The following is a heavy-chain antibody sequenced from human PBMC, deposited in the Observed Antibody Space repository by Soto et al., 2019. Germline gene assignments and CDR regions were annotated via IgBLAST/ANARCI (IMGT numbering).Heavy chain of an antibody. CDR2: INAGNGNT. CDR3: ARSPTRYSSGWHDY. V-gene: IGHV1-3*01. CDR1: GYTFTSYA. J-gene: IGHJ4*02. D-gene: IGHD6-19*01. Sequence: ASVKVSCKASGYTFTSYAMHWVRQAPGQRLEWMGWINAGNGNTKYSQKFQGRVTITRDTSASTAYMELSSLRSEDTAVYYCARSPTRYSSGWHDYWGQGALATVSS.